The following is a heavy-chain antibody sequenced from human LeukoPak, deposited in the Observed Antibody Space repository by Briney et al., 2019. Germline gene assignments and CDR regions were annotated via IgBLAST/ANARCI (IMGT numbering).Heavy chain of an antibody. CDR2: IYTSGST. J-gene: IGHJ4*02. CDR3: ARELLTGSGSYIDY. Sequence: TSETLSLTCTVSGGSISSYYWSWIRQPPGKGLEWIGYIYTSGSTNYNPSLKSRVTISVDTSKNQFSLKLSSVTAADTAVYYCARELLTGSGSYIDYWGQGTLVTVSS. V-gene: IGHV4-4*09. D-gene: IGHD3-10*01. CDR1: GGSISSYY.